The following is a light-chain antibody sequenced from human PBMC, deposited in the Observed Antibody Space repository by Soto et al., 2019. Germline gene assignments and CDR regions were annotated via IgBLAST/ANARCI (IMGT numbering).Light chain of an antibody. Sequence: QSVLTQPPSASGTPGQRVTISCSGSSSNIGRNTVNWYQQLPGTAPELLIYSNNQRPSGVPDRFSGSKSGTSGSLAISGLQSEDEADYYCAGWDDSLNGPVFGGGTKLTVL. CDR1: SSNIGRNT. CDR3: AGWDDSLNGPV. CDR2: SNN. J-gene: IGLJ2*01. V-gene: IGLV1-44*01.